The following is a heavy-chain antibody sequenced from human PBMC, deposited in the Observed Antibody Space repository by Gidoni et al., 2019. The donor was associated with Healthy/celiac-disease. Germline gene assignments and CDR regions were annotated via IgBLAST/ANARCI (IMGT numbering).Heavy chain of an antibody. CDR3: ARHKTTGRLDY. Sequence: QVQLQQWGAGLLKPSETLSLTCAVYGGSFSGYYWSWIRQPPGKGLEWIGEINHSGSTNYNPSLKSRVTISVDTSKNQFSLKRSSVTAADTAVYYCARHKTTGRLDYWGQGTLVTVSS. J-gene: IGHJ4*02. CDR2: INHSGST. V-gene: IGHV4-34*01. D-gene: IGHD4-17*01. CDR1: GGSFSGYY.